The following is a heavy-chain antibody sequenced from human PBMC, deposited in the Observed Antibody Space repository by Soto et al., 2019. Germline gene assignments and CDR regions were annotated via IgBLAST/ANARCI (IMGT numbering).Heavy chain of an antibody. CDR2: INHSGST. CDR1: GVSFTGYY. Sequence: SETLSLTCAVYGVSFTGYYLSWIRQPPGKGLEWIGEINHSGSTNYNPSLKSRVTISIDTYKKQFSLKLSSVTAADTAVYYCATSYYNFWSAYYLVYFDYWGQGTLVTVSS. V-gene: IGHV4-34*01. D-gene: IGHD3-3*01. CDR3: ATSYYNFWSAYYLVYFDY. J-gene: IGHJ4*02.